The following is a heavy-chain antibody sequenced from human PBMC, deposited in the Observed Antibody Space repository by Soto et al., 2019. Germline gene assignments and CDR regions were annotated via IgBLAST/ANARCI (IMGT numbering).Heavy chain of an antibody. D-gene: IGHD3-3*01. CDR3: ARARVAIFGVVPYYYYYGMDV. CDR1: GGSFSGYY. V-gene: IGHV4-34*01. CDR2: INHSGST. Sequence: PSETLSLTCAVYGGSFSGYYCSWIRQPPGKGLEWIGEINHSGSTDYNPSLKSRVTISVDTSKNQFSLKLSSVTAADTAVYYCARARVAIFGVVPYYYYYGMDVWGQGTTVTVSS. J-gene: IGHJ6*02.